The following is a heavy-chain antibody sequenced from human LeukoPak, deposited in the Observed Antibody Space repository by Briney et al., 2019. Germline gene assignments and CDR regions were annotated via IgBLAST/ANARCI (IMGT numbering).Heavy chain of an antibody. V-gene: IGHV4-39*01. CDR1: GDSITSGGFY. CDR2: VYYSGST. J-gene: IGHJ5*02. D-gene: IGHD4/OR15-4a*01. Sequence: SETLSLTCNVSGDSITSGGFYWAWIRQSPGKGLEWIANVYYSGSTQDNPSLRGRVSISMDMTKNQFSLNLNSVSVTDTAIYYCARRDYAAWFDPWGQGTLVTVSS. CDR3: ARRDYAAWFDP.